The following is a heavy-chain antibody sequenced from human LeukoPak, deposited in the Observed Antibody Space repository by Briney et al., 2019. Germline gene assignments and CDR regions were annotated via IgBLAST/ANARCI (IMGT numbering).Heavy chain of an antibody. CDR1: GYTFTSYY. CDR2: INPSGGST. D-gene: IGHD6-19*01. Sequence: ALVKVSCKASGYTFTSYYMHWVRQAPGQGLEWMGIINPSGGSTSYAQKFQGRVTMTRDTSTSTVYMELSSLRSEDTAVYYCATGSAVAAHDRYYFDYWGQGTLVTVSS. J-gene: IGHJ4*02. CDR3: ATGSAVAAHDRYYFDY. V-gene: IGHV1-46*01.